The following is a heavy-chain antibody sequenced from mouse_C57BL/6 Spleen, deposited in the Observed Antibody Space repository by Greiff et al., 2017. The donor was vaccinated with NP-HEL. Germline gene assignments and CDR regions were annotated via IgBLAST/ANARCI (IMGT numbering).Heavy chain of an antibody. J-gene: IGHJ3*01. CDR3: VRDSGYGSSYWFAY. CDR2: IRSKSSNYAT. CDR1: GFTFNTYA. V-gene: IGHV10-3*01. Sequence: EVQLVESGGGLVQPKGSLKLSCAASGFTFNTYAMHWVRQAPGKGLEWVARIRSKSSNYATYYADSVKDRFTISRDDSQSMLYLQMNNLKTEDTAMYYCVRDSGYGSSYWFAYWGQGTLVTVSA. D-gene: IGHD1-1*01.